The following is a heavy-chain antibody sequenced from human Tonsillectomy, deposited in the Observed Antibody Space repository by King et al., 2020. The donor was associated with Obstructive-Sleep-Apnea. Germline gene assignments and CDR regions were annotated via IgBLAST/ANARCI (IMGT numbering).Heavy chain of an antibody. D-gene: IGHD3-9*01. J-gene: IGHJ6*02. V-gene: IGHV4-39*01. Sequence: QLQESGPGLVKPSETLSLTCTVSGASITSDSYYWGWIRQPPGKGLEYIGSIYYSGITYYNPSLKSRVTISIDTSKNQFSLNLRSVTAADRAVYYCAGRFFHWPSQTFDATAVWGQGTTVTVSS. CDR1: GASITSDSYY. CDR3: AGRFFHWPSQTFDATAV. CDR2: IYYSGIT.